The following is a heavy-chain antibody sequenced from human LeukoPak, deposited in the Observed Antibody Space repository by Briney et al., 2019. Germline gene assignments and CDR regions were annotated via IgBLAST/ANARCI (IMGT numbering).Heavy chain of an antibody. D-gene: IGHD3-3*01. CDR3: ARGPYDLWSGYLPWFDP. V-gene: IGHV4-34*01. CDR1: GGSFSGYY. CDR2: INHSGST. Sequence: SETLSLTCAVYGGSFSGYYWSWIRQPPGKGLEWIGEINHSGSTNYNPSLKSRVTISVDTSKNQFSLKLSSVTAADTAVYYCARGPYDLWSGYLPWFDPWGQGTLVTVSS. J-gene: IGHJ5*02.